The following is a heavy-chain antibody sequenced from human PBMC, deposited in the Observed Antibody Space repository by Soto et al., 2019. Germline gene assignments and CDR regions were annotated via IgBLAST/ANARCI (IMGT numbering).Heavy chain of an antibody. Sequence: SETLSLTCTVSGDSISSYYCSWIRQPPGKGLEWIGHIYNSGITNYNPSLKSRVTISVDTSKKQISLKLTSVTAEDTAVYYCATYDYSNQYFDCCGQCTLVTVSS. CDR3: ATYDYSNQYFDC. J-gene: IGHJ4*02. D-gene: IGHD4-4*01. V-gene: IGHV4-59*01. CDR2: IYNSGIT. CDR1: GDSISSYY.